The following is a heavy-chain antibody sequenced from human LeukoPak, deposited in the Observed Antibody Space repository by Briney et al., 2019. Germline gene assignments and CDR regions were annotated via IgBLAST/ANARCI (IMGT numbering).Heavy chain of an antibody. D-gene: IGHD2-8*01. CDR2: IYSGGST. Sequence: GRSLRLSCAASGFTFSGYWMSWVRQAPGKGLEWVSVIYSGGSTYYADSVKGRFTISRDNSKNTLYLQMNSLRAEDTAVYYCARDRVNARFDYWGQGTLVTVSS. V-gene: IGHV3-53*01. CDR3: ARDRVNARFDY. J-gene: IGHJ4*02. CDR1: GFTFSGYW.